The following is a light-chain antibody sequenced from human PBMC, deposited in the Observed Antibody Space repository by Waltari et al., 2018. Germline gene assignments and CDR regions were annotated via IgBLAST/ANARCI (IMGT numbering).Light chain of an antibody. CDR2: KAS. J-gene: IGKJ3*01. Sequence: DIQMTQSPATLSASVGDRVIITCRASQSIRSWLVWYQQKPGKAPKLLIYKASSLESGVPSRCSGSGAGTEFTLTISSLQHDDFATYYCQQYNSYPVTFGPGTKVDIK. CDR3: QQYNSYPVT. V-gene: IGKV1-5*03. CDR1: QSIRSW.